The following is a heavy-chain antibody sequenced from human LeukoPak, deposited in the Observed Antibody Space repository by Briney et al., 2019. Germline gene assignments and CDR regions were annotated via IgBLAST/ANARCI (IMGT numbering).Heavy chain of an antibody. D-gene: IGHD1-20*01. Sequence: SGPALVKPTQTLILTCTFSGFSLSTSGMCVSWIRQPPGKALEWLAFIDWDDDKYYSTSLKTRLTISKDTSKNQVVLTMTNMDPVDTATYYCARNNWNETNFDYWGQGTLVTVSS. V-gene: IGHV2-70*01. J-gene: IGHJ4*02. CDR3: ARNNWNETNFDY. CDR2: IDWDDDK. CDR1: GFSLSTSGMC.